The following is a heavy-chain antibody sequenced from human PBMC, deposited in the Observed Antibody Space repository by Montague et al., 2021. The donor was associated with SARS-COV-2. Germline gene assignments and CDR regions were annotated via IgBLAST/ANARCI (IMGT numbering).Heavy chain of an antibody. CDR2: SNHRGST. D-gene: IGHD3-22*01. J-gene: IGHJ4*02. CDR1: DGSFSDYS. V-gene: IGHV4-34*01. CDR3: AGGRQYSNMVVVVVTGGEYYFDF. Sequence: SETLSLTCSVYDGSFSDYSWTWSRQPPGKGLEWNGESNHRGSTNYNPSPKSRVTISVDTSKNQFSLKMTSVTAAATAVYYCAGGRQYSNMVVVVVTGGEYYFDFWGQGTLVAVSS.